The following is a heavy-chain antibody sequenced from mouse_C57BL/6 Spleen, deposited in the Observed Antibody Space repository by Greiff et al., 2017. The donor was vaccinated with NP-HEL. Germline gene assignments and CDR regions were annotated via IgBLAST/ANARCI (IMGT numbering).Heavy chain of an antibody. D-gene: IGHD2-4*01. CDR3: ARCIYYDYDYYFDY. CDR1: GYAFSSSW. V-gene: IGHV1-82*01. Sequence: QVQLQQSGPELVKPGASVKISCKASGYAFSSSWMNWVKQRPGKGLEWIGRIYPGDGDTNYNGKFKGKATLTAAKSSSTAYMQLSSLTSEDSAVYFCARCIYYDYDYYFDYWGQGTTLTVSS. CDR2: IYPGDGDT. J-gene: IGHJ2*01.